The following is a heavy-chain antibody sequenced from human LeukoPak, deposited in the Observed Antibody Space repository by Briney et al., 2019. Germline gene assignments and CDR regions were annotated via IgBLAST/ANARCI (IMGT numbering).Heavy chain of an antibody. Sequence: PGGSLRLSCAASGFTFSSYSMNWVRQAPGKGLEWVSAISDSGVNTNYADSVKGRFTISRDNAENTLYLQMNTLRAEDTAVYYCAKTSHFDSWGQGTLVTVSS. CDR3: AKTSHFDS. CDR1: GFTFSSYS. J-gene: IGHJ4*02. V-gene: IGHV3-23*01. CDR2: ISDSGVNT.